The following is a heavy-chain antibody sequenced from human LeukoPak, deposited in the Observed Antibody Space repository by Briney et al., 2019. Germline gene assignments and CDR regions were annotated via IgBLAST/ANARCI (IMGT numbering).Heavy chain of an antibody. V-gene: IGHV3-53*01. Sequence: GGSLRLSCAASGFTVSSNHMSWVRQAPGKGLEWVSVIYSGGSTYYADSVKGRFTVSRDNSKNTLHLQMNSLRAEDTAVYYCARNTYYYDSSGYYYFGYWGQGTLVTVSS. D-gene: IGHD3-22*01. CDR2: IYSGGST. CDR3: ARNTYYYDSSGYYYFGY. CDR1: GFTVSSNH. J-gene: IGHJ4*02.